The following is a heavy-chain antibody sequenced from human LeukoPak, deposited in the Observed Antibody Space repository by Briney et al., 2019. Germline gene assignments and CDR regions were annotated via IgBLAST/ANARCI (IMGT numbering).Heavy chain of an antibody. J-gene: IGHJ5*02. Sequence: ASVKVSCKASGYTFASYGTNWVRQATGQGLEWMGWMNPNSGNTGYAQKFQGRVTMTRNTSISTAYMELSSLRSEDTAVYYCARGEDIVLMVYALDPWGQGTLVTVSS. CDR3: ARGEDIVLMVYALDP. CDR2: MNPNSGNT. V-gene: IGHV1-8*01. CDR1: GYTFASYG. D-gene: IGHD2-8*01.